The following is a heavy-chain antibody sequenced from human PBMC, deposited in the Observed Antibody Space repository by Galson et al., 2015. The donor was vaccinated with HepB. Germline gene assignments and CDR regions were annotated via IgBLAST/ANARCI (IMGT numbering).Heavy chain of an antibody. CDR3: AKADSSGWYRGRYCDF. V-gene: IGHV3-23*01. D-gene: IGHD6-19*01. Sequence: SLRLSCAASGFTFSSYVMSWVRQAPGKGLEWVSAVSGSGGTTYYADSVKGRFTISRDNSENTLYLQMNSLRAEDTAVYYCAKADSSGWYRGRYCDFWGQGTLVTVSS. J-gene: IGHJ4*02. CDR1: GFTFSSYV. CDR2: VSGSGGTT.